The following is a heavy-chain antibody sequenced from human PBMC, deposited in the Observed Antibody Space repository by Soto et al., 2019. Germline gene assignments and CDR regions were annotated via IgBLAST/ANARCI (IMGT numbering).Heavy chain of an antibody. J-gene: IGHJ4*02. CDR2: IYYSGCT. CDR3: ARSSSSWYAHALFFDY. V-gene: IGHV4-59*01. CDR1: GGSISSYY. D-gene: IGHD6-13*01. Sequence: SETLSLTCTVSGGSISSYYWSWIRQPPGKGLEWIGYIYYSGCTNYNPSLKSRVTISVDTSKNQFSLKLSSVTAADTAVYYCARSSSSWYAHALFFDYWGEGTLVTVSS.